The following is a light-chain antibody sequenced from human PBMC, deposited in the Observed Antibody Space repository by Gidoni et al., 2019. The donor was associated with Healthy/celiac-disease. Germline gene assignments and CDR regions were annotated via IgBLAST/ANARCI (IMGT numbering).Light chain of an antibody. CDR1: QSVSSY. CDR2: DAS. J-gene: IGKJ5*01. Sequence: EIVLTQSPATLSLSPGERATLSCRASQSVSSYLAWYQQKPGQAPRLLIYDASNRATVIPARFSGSGSGTDFTLTISILEPEDFAVYYCQQRSNWPRSITFGQGTRLEIK. V-gene: IGKV3-11*01. CDR3: QQRSNWPRSIT.